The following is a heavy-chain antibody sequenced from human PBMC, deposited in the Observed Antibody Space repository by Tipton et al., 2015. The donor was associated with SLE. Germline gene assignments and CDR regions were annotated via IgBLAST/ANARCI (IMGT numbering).Heavy chain of an antibody. V-gene: IGHV4-34*01. CDR3: ARGLPDY. Sequence: TLSLTCAVYGGSFSGYYWSWIRQPPGKGLEWIGEINHSGSPNYNPSLKSRVTISVDTSKKQFSLKLSSVTAADTAVYYCARGLPDYWGQGTPVTVSS. J-gene: IGHJ4*02. CDR1: GGSFSGYY. CDR2: INHSGSP.